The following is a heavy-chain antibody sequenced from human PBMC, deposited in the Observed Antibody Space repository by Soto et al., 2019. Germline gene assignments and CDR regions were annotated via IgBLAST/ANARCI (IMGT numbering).Heavy chain of an antibody. V-gene: IGHV1-46*01. CDR1: GYTFTNSY. Sequence: ASVKVSCKASGYTFTNSYIHWVRQAPGQGPEWMGIINPSDGRTTYTQKFQGRVTMIRDTSTSTVYMELSSLTSEDTAVYYCARGEYYYDISCYTNDHYYGMDVCGQGTTVTVSS. CDR2: INPSDGRT. D-gene: IGHD3-22*01. CDR3: ARGEYYYDISCYTNDHYYGMDV. J-gene: IGHJ6*02.